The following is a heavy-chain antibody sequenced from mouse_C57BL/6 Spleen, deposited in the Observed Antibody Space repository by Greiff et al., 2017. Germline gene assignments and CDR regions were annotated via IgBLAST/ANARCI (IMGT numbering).Heavy chain of an antibody. V-gene: IGHV1-82*01. CDR1: GYAFSSSW. CDR3: ARWGVSTYYFDY. Sequence: QVQLQQSGPELVKPGASVKISCKASGYAFSSSWMNWVKQRPGKGLEWIGRIYPGDGDTNYNGKFKGKATLTADKSSSTAYMQLSSLTSEDSAVYCCARWGVSTYYFDYWGQGTTLTVSS. CDR2: IYPGDGDT. J-gene: IGHJ2*01. D-gene: IGHD1-1*01.